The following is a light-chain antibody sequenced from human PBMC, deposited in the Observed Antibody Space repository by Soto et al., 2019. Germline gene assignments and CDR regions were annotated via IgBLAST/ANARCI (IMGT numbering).Light chain of an antibody. CDR2: EVS. J-gene: IGLJ2*01. V-gene: IGLV2-8*01. CDR3: SSYAGSNNFGVV. Sequence: QSVLTQPPSASGSPGQSVTISCTGTSSDVGGYNYVSWYQQHPGKAPKLMIYEVSKRPSGVPDRFSGSKSGNTASLTVSGLQAEDEADYYCSSYAGSNNFGVVFGEGTKVTVL. CDR1: SSDVGGYNY.